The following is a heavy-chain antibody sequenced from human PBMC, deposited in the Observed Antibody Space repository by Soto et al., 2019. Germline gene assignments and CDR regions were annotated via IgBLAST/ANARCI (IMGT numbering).Heavy chain of an antibody. Sequence: QVHLQESGPGLVKPSETLSLTCTVSGGSISSDYWTWVRQPPGKGLEWIGYRYYSGTAKYNSPLKSRVTISVDTSKNQFYLKLSSVTVADTAVYYCARLSVADWFDPWGQGIQVTVSS. CDR1: GGSISSDY. D-gene: IGHD2-15*01. CDR3: ARLSVADWFDP. J-gene: IGHJ5*02. V-gene: IGHV4-59*01. CDR2: RYYSGTA.